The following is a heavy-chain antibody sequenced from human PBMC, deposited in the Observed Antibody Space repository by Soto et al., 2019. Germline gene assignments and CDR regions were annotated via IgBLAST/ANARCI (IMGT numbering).Heavy chain of an antibody. J-gene: IGHJ4*02. V-gene: IGHV1-18*01. CDR1: GGTFSSYG. D-gene: IGHD3-10*01. Sequence: ASVKVSCKASGGTFSSYGISWVRQAPGQGLEWMGWISAYNGNTNNAQKLQGRVTMTTDTSTSTAYMELRSLRSDDTAVYYCAIGRESPLLWVFYWGQGTLVTVSS. CDR3: AIGRESPLLWVFY. CDR2: ISAYNGNT.